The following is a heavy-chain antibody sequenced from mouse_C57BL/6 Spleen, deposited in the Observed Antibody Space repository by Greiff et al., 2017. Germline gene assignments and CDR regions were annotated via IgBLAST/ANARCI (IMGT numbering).Heavy chain of an antibody. CDR1: GFNIKNTY. Sequence: EVQLQQSVAELVRPGASVKLSCTASGFNIKNTYMHWVKQRPEQGLEWIGRIDPANGNTKYDPKFQGKATITADTSSNTAYLQLCSLTSADTAIYYCASRGATDLYYAMDYGGQGTSVTVSS. CDR3: ASRGATDLYYAMDY. V-gene: IGHV14-3*01. J-gene: IGHJ4*01. D-gene: IGHD3-1*01. CDR2: IDPANGNT.